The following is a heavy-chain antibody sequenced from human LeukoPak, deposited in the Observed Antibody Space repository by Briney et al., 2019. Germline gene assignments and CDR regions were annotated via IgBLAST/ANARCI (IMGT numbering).Heavy chain of an antibody. CDR1: GFTFSSYW. Sequence: PGGSLRLSCAASGFTFSSYWMSWVRQAPGKGLEWVANIKQDGSEKYYVDSVKGRFIISRDNAKNSLYLQMNSLRAEDTAVYYCARKHYGSGSYFLDYWGQGTLVTVSS. CDR2: IKQDGSEK. J-gene: IGHJ4*02. D-gene: IGHD3-10*01. V-gene: IGHV3-7*03. CDR3: ARKHYGSGSYFLDY.